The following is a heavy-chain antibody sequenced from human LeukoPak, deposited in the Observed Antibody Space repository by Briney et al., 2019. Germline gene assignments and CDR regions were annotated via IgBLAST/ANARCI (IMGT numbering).Heavy chain of an antibody. D-gene: IGHD3-3*01. J-gene: IGHJ5*02. CDR3: ARTEDYYDFWSGYNNWFDL. V-gene: IGHV4-59*08. CDR1: GGSISSYY. CDR2: IYYSGST. Sequence: SETLSLTCTVSGGSISSYYWSWIRQPPGKGLEWIGYIYYSGSTNYNPSLKSRVTISVDTSKNQFSLKLSSVTAADTAVYYCARTEDYYDFWSGYNNWFDLWGQGTLVTVSS.